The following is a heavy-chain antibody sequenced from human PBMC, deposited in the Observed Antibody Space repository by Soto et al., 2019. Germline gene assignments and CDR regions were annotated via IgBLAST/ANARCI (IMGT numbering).Heavy chain of an antibody. Sequence: QVQLQESGPGLVKPSETLSLTCTVSGGSISSYYWSWIRQPPGKGLAWIGYIYYSGSTNYNPSLKSRVTIAVDTSKNQFSLKLSSVPAADTAVYYCARRYGYSFDYWGQGTLVTVSS. CDR2: IYYSGST. V-gene: IGHV4-59*08. J-gene: IGHJ4*02. D-gene: IGHD1-1*01. CDR3: ARRYGYSFDY. CDR1: GGSISSYY.